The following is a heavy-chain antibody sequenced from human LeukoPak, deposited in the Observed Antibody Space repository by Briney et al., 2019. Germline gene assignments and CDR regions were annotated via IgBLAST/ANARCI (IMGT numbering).Heavy chain of an antibody. CDR2: ISGSSGII. V-gene: IGHV3-48*01. J-gene: IGHJ4*02. Sequence: GGSLRLSCAASGFTFNTYTMNWVRQAPGKGLEWVSYISGSSGIIDYADSVRGRFTISRDNSKNTLYLQINSLRTEDTAVYYCARGGKCSDGKCYLIDYWGQGTLVTVSS. D-gene: IGHD2-15*01. CDR1: GFTFNTYT. CDR3: ARGGKCSDGKCYLIDY.